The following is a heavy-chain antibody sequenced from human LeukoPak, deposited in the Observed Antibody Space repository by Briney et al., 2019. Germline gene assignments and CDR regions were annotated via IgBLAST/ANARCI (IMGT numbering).Heavy chain of an antibody. CDR2: INHSGST. J-gene: IGHJ4*02. Sequence: SETLSLTXAVYGGSFSGYYWSWIRQPPGKGVEWIGEINHSGSTNYNPSLKSRVTISVDTSKNQFSLKLSSVTAADTAVYYCARDWNWGVDYWGQGTLVTVSS. D-gene: IGHD1-7*01. V-gene: IGHV4-34*01. CDR3: ARDWNWGVDY. CDR1: GGSFSGYY.